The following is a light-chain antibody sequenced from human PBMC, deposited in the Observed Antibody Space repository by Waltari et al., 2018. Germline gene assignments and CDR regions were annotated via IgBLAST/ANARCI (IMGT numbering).Light chain of an antibody. Sequence: QSALPQPAPVSGSPGQSITISCTGTSSDVGNYNLVSWYQQYPGKAPKVMIYDDNRRPSGVSDRFSGSKSGNTASLTISGVQAEDEADYYCCSYAGSYTWVFGGGTKLTVL. CDR3: CSYAGSYTWV. CDR1: SSDVGNYNL. V-gene: IGLV2-23*01. CDR2: DDN. J-gene: IGLJ3*02.